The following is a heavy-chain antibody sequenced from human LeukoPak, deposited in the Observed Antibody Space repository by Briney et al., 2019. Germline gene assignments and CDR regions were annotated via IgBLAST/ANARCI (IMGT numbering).Heavy chain of an antibody. CDR3: ARSEYSHSSGYALDM. V-gene: IGHV1-2*02. CDR1: GYTFTGYY. Sequence: ASVKVSCKASGYTFTGYYMHWVRQAPGQGLEWMGWINPNSGGTNSAQKVQGRVTMTTDTSTNTAYMELRSLRSDDTAVYYCARSEYSHSSGYALDMWGQGTMVTVSS. D-gene: IGHD3-22*01. CDR2: INPNSGGT. J-gene: IGHJ3*02.